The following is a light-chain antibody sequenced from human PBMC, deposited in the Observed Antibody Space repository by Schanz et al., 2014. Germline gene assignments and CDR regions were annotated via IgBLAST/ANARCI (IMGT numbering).Light chain of an antibody. V-gene: IGLV2-23*02. J-gene: IGLJ3*02. Sequence: QSALTQPPSASGSPGQSVTISCTGTSSDVGSYKLVSWYQQHPGKAPKLMIYEVSERPSGVSDRFSGSKSGNTASLTISGLQAEDEADYYCCSYAGSATGVFGGGTKLTVL. CDR2: EVS. CDR1: SSDVGSYKL. CDR3: CSYAGSATGV.